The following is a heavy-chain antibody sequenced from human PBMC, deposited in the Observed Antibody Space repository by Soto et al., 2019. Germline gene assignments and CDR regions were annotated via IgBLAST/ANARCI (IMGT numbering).Heavy chain of an antibody. D-gene: IGHD1-20*01. J-gene: IGHJ4*02. CDR1: GFTFSSYA. Sequence: PGGSLRLSCAASGFTFSSYAMSWVRQAPGKGLEWVSAISGSGGSTYYADSVKGRFTISRDNSKNTLYLQMNSLRAEDTAVYYCAKDNSQPTQFELGHYWGQGTLVTVSS. CDR3: AKDNSQPTQFELGHY. V-gene: IGHV3-23*01. CDR2: ISGSGGST.